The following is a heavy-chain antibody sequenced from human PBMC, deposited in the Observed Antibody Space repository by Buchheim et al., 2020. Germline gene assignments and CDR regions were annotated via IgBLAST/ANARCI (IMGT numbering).Heavy chain of an antibody. CDR1: GGSISSSSYY. V-gene: IGHV4-39*01. Sequence: QLQLQESGPGLVKPSETLSLTCTVSGGSISSSSYYWGWLRQPPGKGLEWIGSIYYSGSPYYNPSLKSRVTISVDTSKNQFSLKLSSVTAADTAVYYCARQEELLWFRESVDYFDYWGQGTL. J-gene: IGHJ4*02. D-gene: IGHD3-10*01. CDR3: ARQEELLWFRESVDYFDY. CDR2: IYYSGSP.